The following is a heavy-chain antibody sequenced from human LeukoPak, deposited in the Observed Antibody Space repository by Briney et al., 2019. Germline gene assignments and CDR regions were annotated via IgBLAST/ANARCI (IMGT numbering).Heavy chain of an antibody. J-gene: IGHJ4*02. V-gene: IGHV3-23*01. CDR3: AKRPLAYCGGDCSFDY. Sequence: GGSLRLSCAASGFTFSSYAMSWVRQAPGKGLEWVSAISGSGGSTYYADSVKGRFTISRDNSKNTLYLQMNSLRAEDTAVYYCAKRPLAYCGGDCSFDYWGQGTLVTVSS. D-gene: IGHD2-21*02. CDR2: ISGSGGST. CDR1: GFTFSSYA.